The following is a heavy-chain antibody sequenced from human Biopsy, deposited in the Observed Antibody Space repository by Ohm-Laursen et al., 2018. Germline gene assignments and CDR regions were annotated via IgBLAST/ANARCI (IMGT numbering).Heavy chain of an antibody. CDR1: GYTFTSYD. J-gene: IGHJ4*02. V-gene: IGHV1-8*01. CDR3: ARVPSTTRSRDY. D-gene: IGHD2-2*01. CDR2: MNPNSGNT. Sequence: GASVKVSCKVSGYTFTSYDINWVRQATGQGLEWMGWMNPNSGNTGYAQKFQGRVTMTRNTSISTAYMELSSLRSEDTAVYYCARVPSTTRSRDYWGQGTLVTVSS.